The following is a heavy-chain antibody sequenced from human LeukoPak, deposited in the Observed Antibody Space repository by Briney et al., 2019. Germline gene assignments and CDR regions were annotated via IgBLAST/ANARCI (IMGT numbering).Heavy chain of an antibody. V-gene: IGHV3-64*01. D-gene: IGHD1-1*01. Sequence: PGGSLRLSCAASGFTFSSYAMHWVRQAPGKGLEYVSAISSNGGSTYYANSVKGRFTISRDNSKNTLYLQMGSLRAEDMAVYYCASGATGTTSFDYWGQGTLVTVSS. CDR3: ASGATGTTSFDY. CDR1: GFTFSSYA. J-gene: IGHJ4*02. CDR2: ISSNGGST.